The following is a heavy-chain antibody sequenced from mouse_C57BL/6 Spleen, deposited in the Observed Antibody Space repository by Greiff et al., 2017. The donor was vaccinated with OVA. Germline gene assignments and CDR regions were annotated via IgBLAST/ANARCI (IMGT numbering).Heavy chain of an antibody. V-gene: IGHV3-6*01. CDR1: GYSITSGYY. J-gene: IGHJ2*01. Sequence: DVQLVESGPGLVKPSQSLSLTCSVTGYSITSGYYWNWIRQFPGNKLEWMGYISYDGSNNYNPSLKNRISITRDTSKNPFFLKLNSVTTEDTATYYCARGGAVYYYGSSPYYFDYWGQGTTLTVSS. CDR2: ISYDGSN. D-gene: IGHD1-1*01. CDR3: ARGGAVYYYGSSPYYFDY.